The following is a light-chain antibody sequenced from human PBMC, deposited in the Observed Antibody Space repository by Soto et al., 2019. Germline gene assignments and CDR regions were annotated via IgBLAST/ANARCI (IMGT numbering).Light chain of an antibody. V-gene: IGLV1-51*01. J-gene: IGLJ2*01. CDR2: DND. CDR1: SSNIGNNY. Sequence: QSVLTQPPSVSAAPGQKVTISCSGSSSNIGNNYVSWYQQFPGTAPKLLIYDNDKRPSGIPDRFSGSKSGSSATLGITGLQTGDEADYYCGTWDTSLTGVIFGAGTKLTVL. CDR3: GTWDTSLTGVI.